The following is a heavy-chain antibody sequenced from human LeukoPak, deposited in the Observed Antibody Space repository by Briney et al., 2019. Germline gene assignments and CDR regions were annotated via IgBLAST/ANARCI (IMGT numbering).Heavy chain of an antibody. CDR3: ARGAAPHYSDY. Sequence: SETLSLTCTVSGGSIRSHCWSWVRHPPGKGLEWIGYIYFSGSTNYNPSLKSRVTISMGTSENQFSPKLSSVTAADTAVYYCARGAAPHYSDYWGQGTLVTVS. D-gene: IGHD6-6*01. J-gene: IGHJ4*02. CDR2: IYFSGST. V-gene: IGHV4-59*11. CDR1: GGSIRSHC.